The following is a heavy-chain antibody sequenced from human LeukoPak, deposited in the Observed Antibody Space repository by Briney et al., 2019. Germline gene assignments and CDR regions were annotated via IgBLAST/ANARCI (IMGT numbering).Heavy chain of an antibody. J-gene: IGHJ5*02. CDR1: GVSISNYF. CDR2: FYASGTT. Sequence: SATLSLTCNVFGVSISNYFWSWLRQPAGKGLEWIGRFYASGTTYYNPSLRSRVTLSMDTSKNHFSLKLTSVTAADTAVYYCARTHCGGGSCNTFDPWGQGTLVTVSS. D-gene: IGHD2-21*01. CDR3: ARTHCGGGSCNTFDP. V-gene: IGHV4-4*07.